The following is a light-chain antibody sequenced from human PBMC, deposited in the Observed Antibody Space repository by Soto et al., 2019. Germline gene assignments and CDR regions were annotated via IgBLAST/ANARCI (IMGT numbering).Light chain of an antibody. CDR3: MQVPQGPIT. V-gene: IGKV2-28*01. J-gene: IGKJ5*01. CDR2: LGS. Sequence: DVVMTQSPLSLPVTPGEPASISCTSSQRLLHSDGNTYLDWYLQKPGQSPQLLIYLGSNRASGVPETFSGSGSGTDFTLTISRVEAEDVGVYYCMQVPQGPITFGQGTRLEIK. CDR1: QRLLHSDGNTY.